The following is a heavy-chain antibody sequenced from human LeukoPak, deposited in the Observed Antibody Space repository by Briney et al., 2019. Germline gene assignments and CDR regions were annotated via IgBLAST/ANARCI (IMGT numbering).Heavy chain of an antibody. D-gene: IGHD3-10*01. CDR2: IYYSGST. CDR1: GGSFSGYY. CDR3: ARAGYGSGSYYNWFDP. J-gene: IGHJ5*02. V-gene: IGHV4-59*01. Sequence: SETLSLTCVVYGGSFSGYYWSWIRQPPGKGLEWIGYIYYSGSTNYNPSLKSRVTISVDTSKNQFSLKLSSVTAADTAVYYCARAGYGSGSYYNWFDPWGQGTLVTVSS.